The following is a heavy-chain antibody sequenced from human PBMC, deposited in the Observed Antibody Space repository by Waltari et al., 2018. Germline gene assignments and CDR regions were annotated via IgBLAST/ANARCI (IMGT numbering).Heavy chain of an antibody. J-gene: IGHJ4*02. Sequence: QVQLVQSGAEVKKPGSSVKVSCKASGGTFSSYTISWVRQAPGQGLEWMGRIIPILGIANYAQKCQGRVTITADKSTSTAYMELSSLRSEDTAVYYCASNGGDTAMVSLDYWGQGTLVTVSS. D-gene: IGHD5-18*01. V-gene: IGHV1-69*02. CDR2: IIPILGIA. CDR1: GGTFSSYT. CDR3: ASNGGDTAMVSLDY.